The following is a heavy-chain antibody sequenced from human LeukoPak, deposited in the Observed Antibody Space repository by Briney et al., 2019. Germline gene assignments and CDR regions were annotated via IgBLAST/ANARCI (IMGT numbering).Heavy chain of an antibody. J-gene: IGHJ4*02. Sequence: ASVKVSCKVSGYTLTELSMHWVRQAPGKGLEWMGGFDPEDGETIYAQKFQGRVTMTEDTSTDTAYMELSSLRSEDTAVYYCATLNVGGQPVDYWGQGTQVTVSS. CDR2: FDPEDGET. D-gene: IGHD1-26*01. CDR1: GYTLTELS. CDR3: ATLNVGGQPVDY. V-gene: IGHV1-24*01.